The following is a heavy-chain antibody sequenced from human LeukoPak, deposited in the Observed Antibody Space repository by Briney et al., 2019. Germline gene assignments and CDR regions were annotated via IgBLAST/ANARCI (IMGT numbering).Heavy chain of an antibody. CDR3: ARQGGGYSSGWYGLGYGMDV. CDR2: IYPGDSGT. J-gene: IGHJ6*02. D-gene: IGHD6-19*01. CDR1: GYSFTSYW. Sequence: GESLKTSCKGSGYSFTSYWIGWVRQMPGKGLGWMGIIYPGDSGTRYSPSFQGQVTSAADKSISTASLQWSSLKASDTAMYYCARQGGGYSSGWYGLGYGMDVWGQGTTGTVSS. V-gene: IGHV5-51*01.